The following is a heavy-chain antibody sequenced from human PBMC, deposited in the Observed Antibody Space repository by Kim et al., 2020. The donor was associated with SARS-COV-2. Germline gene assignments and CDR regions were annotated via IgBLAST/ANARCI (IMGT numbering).Heavy chain of an antibody. CDR2: IYYSGST. J-gene: IGHJ6*03. CDR3: ARGGGFLEWPYYMDV. V-gene: IGHV4-59*01. CDR1: GGSISSYY. Sequence: SETLSLTCTVSGGSISSYYWSWIRQPPGKGLGWIGYIYYSGSTNYNPSLKRRVTISVDTSKNQFSLKLSSVTAAATAVYYCARGGGFLEWPYYMDVWGKGTTVTVSS. D-gene: IGHD3-3*01.